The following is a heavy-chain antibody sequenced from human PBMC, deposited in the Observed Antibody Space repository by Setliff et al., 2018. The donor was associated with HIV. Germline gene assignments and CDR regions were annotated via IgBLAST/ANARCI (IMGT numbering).Heavy chain of an antibody. CDR3: ARMESTRPPRGLDF. D-gene: IGHD3-3*01. CDR1: GGYVSSSLYY. Sequence: SETLSLTCTVSGGYVSSSLYYWGWIRQPPGKGLEWIATVYYSGTTQYNPSFKSRVTLSVDTSKNQFSLNLTSVTAADTALYYCARMESTRPPRGLDFWGQGILVTVSS. J-gene: IGHJ4*02. CDR2: VYYSGTT. V-gene: IGHV4-39*01.